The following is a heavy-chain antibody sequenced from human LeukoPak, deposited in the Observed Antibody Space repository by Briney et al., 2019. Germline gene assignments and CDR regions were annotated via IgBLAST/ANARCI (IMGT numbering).Heavy chain of an antibody. D-gene: IGHD3-16*01. CDR1: GGSISSGDYY. V-gene: IGHV4-30-4*08. J-gene: IGHJ4*02. CDR2: IYYSGST. Sequence: SETLSLTCTVSGGSISSGDYYWSWIRQPPGKGLEWIGYIYYSGSTYYNPSLKSRVTISVDTSKNQFSLKLSSVTAADTAVYYCARDGRMGEWSHPFDYWGQGTLVTVSS. CDR3: ARDGRMGEWSHPFDY.